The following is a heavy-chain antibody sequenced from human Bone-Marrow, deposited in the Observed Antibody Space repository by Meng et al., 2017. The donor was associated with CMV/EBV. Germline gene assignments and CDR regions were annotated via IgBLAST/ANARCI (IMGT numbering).Heavy chain of an antibody. J-gene: IGHJ5*02. CDR2: ISAYNGDT. D-gene: IGHD3-10*01. CDR3: ARDYNFIGFDP. Sequence: ASVKVSCKASGYIFTKYGVNWMRQAPGQGPEWMGWISAYNGDTMYAPKVQGRVTMTTDTSTSTAYMELSSLRSDDTAVYYCARDYNFIGFDPWGQGTLVTVSS. V-gene: IGHV1-18*01. CDR1: GYIFTKYG.